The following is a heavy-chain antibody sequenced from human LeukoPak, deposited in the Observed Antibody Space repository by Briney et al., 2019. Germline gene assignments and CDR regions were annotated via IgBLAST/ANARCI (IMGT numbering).Heavy chain of an antibody. J-gene: IGHJ4*02. V-gene: IGHV3-21*01. CDR3: ANLDYYGSGSPDY. D-gene: IGHD3-10*01. Sequence: GGSLRLSCAASGFTFSSYSMNWVRQTPGKGLEWVSSISSSSSYIYYADSVKGRFTISRDNAKNSLYLQMNSLRAEDTAVYYCANLDYYGSGSPDYWGQGTLVTVSS. CDR2: ISSSSSYI. CDR1: GFTFSSYS.